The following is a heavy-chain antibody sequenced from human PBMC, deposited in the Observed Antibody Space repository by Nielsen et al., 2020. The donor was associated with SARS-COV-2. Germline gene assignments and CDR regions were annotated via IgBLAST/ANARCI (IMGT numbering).Heavy chain of an antibody. CDR1: GFTFSSYS. CDR3: AKVERSRSWFIDIFDY. Sequence: GESLKISCAASGFTFSSYSMNWVRQAPGKGLEWVSSISSSSSYIYYADSVKGRFTISRDNSKNTLYLQMNSLRAEDTAVYYCAKVERSRSWFIDIFDYWGQGTLVTVSS. J-gene: IGHJ4*02. D-gene: IGHD6-13*01. V-gene: IGHV3-21*04. CDR2: ISSSSSYI.